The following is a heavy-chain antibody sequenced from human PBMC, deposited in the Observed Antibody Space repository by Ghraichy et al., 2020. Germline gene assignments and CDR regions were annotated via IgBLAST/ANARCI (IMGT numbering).Heavy chain of an antibody. D-gene: IGHD6-19*01. J-gene: IGHJ5*02. Sequence: SETLSLTCAVSGGSFNTYYWTWIRQPPGKGLEWIGEISPGGVTKYNPYLESRVIISIDTSQNQFFMTLKSLPAADPAVFYCASGRHWLVPPRNNWFHPWGQGTLVTVSS. CDR1: GGSFNTYY. CDR3: ASGRHWLVPPRNNWFHP. V-gene: IGHV4-34*01. CDR2: ISPGGVT.